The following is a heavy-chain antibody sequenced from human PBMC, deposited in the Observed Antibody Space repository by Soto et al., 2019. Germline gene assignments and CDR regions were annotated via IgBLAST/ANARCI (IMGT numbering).Heavy chain of an antibody. V-gene: IGHV3-64*01. CDR3: ARRGYGSRWPNVYMDV. CDR2: ISNNGAHT. Sequence: HPGGSLRLSCAASGFTFSHYEMHWVRQAPGKGLEYVSGISNNGAHTDYAKSVKGRFTISRDNSENTLYLQMGSLRAEDMALYYCARRGYGSRWPNVYMDVWGKGTTVTVSS. CDR1: GFTFSHYE. D-gene: IGHD6-13*01. J-gene: IGHJ6*03.